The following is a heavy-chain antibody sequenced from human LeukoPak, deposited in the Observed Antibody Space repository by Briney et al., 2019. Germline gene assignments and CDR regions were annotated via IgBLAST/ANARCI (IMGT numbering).Heavy chain of an antibody. Sequence: GGSLRLSCAASGFTFSSYAMSWVRQTPGKGLEWVSNISGGGDSDYYADSVKGRFTISRDNAKNTLYLQMNSLRAEDTAVYYCTRTEGAADRMYWGQGTLVTVSS. CDR1: GFTFSSYA. D-gene: IGHD6-13*01. V-gene: IGHV3-23*01. CDR2: ISGGGDSD. J-gene: IGHJ4*02. CDR3: TRTEGAADRMY.